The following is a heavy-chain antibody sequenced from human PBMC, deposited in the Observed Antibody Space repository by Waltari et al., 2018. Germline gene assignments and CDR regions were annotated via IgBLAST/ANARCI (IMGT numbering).Heavy chain of an antibody. Sequence: EVNLLESGVGLVQPGESLRLSCAVSGFPLNAFPITCFRQVSGKGLEWVSSIRNSGDTPFYADSVRGRFTISKDISKNTLFLDMIGLRGEDTATYYCAKSSFNYDFVMATWGQGALVTVSS. J-gene: IGHJ5*02. D-gene: IGHD3-3*01. CDR1: GFPLNAFP. V-gene: IGHV3-23*01. CDR3: AKSSFNYDFVMAT. CDR2: IRNSGDTP.